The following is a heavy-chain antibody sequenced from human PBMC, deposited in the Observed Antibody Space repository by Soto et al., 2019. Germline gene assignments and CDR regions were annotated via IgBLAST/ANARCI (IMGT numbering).Heavy chain of an antibody. CDR1: GFTFSDYY. CDR2: ISSSGSTI. CDR3: ARRASYDFWSGYYLPYYYYYMDV. D-gene: IGHD3-3*01. J-gene: IGHJ6*03. Sequence: QVQLVESGGGLVKPGGSPRLSCAASGFTFSDYYMSWIRQAPGKGLEWVSYISSSGSTIYYADSVKGRFTISRDNAKNSLYLQMNSLRAEDTAVYYCARRASYDFWSGYYLPYYYYYMDVWGKGTTVTVSS. V-gene: IGHV3-11*01.